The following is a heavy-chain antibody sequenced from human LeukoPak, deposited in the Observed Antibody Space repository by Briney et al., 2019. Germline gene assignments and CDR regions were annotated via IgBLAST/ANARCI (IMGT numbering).Heavy chain of an antibody. CDR2: ISGSGGDT. J-gene: IGHJ4*02. V-gene: IGHV3-23*01. CDR3: AKHTPRRHYFDY. Sequence: GGSLRLSCAASGFTFSSYAMSWVRQAPGKGLEWVSSISGSGGDTYYADSVKGRFTISRDNSKNTLYLQMNSLRAEDTAVYHCAKHTPRRHYFDYWGQGTLVTVSS. CDR1: GFTFSSYA.